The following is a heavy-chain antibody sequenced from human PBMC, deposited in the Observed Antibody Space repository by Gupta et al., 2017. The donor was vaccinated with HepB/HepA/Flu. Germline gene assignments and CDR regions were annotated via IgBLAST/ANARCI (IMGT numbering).Heavy chain of an antibody. V-gene: IGHV3-66*01. J-gene: IGHJ6*02. CDR2: IYSGGSI. CDR1: GFTVSSKY. CDR3: ARERVVSSPNYYYYYGMDV. D-gene: IGHD2-2*01. Sequence: EVQLVESGGGLVQPGGSLRLSCAASGFTVSSKYMSWVRQAPGKGLEWISIIYSGGSIYYADSVKGRFTISRDNSKNTLYLQMNSLTVEDTAVYYCARERVVSSPNYYYYYGMDVWGQGTTVTVS.